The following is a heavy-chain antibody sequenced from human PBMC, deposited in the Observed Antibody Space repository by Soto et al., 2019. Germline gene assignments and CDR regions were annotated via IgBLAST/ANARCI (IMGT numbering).Heavy chain of an antibody. CDR2: ISSSSSYI. D-gene: IGHD1-26*01. CDR3: ARVSGVGGATFDAFDI. V-gene: IGHV3-21*01. Sequence: GGSLRLSWAASGFTFSSYSMNWGRQAPGKGLEGVSSISSSSSYIYYAESVKGRFTISRDNAKNSLYLQMNSLRAEDTAVYYCARVSGVGGATFDAFDIWGQGTMVTVSS. CDR1: GFTFSSYS. J-gene: IGHJ3*02.